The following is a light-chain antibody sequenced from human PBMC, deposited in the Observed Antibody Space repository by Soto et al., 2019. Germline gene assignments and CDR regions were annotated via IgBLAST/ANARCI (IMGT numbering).Light chain of an antibody. J-gene: IGKJ5*01. CDR3: QQRSNWLFT. CDR1: QSVDNF. CDR2: DAS. Sequence: EILLTQSPATLSLSPGERATISCRASQSVDNFLAWYQQKPGQAPRLLIYDASNRATGIPARFSGSGSGTDFTLTISSLEPEDFAVYYCQQRSNWLFTFGQGTRLEIK. V-gene: IGKV3-11*01.